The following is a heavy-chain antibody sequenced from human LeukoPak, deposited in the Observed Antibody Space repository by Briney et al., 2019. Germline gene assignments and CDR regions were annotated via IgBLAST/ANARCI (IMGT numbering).Heavy chain of an antibody. CDR1: GGALSGGSYY. CDR2: VYYSGST. CDR3: ARHPGTYYYDLYYFDY. Sequence: SQTLSLTSTVSGGALSGGSYYWGSVREPARGRLGWVGSVYYSGSTYYNPSLKSRVTISVDTSKDQFSLKLSSVTTADTAVYYCARHPGTYYYDLYYFDYWGQGTLVTVSS. V-gene: IGHV4-39*01. D-gene: IGHD1-26*01. J-gene: IGHJ4*02.